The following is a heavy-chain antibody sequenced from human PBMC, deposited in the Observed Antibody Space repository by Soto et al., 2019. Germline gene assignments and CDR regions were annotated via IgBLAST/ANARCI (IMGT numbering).Heavy chain of an antibody. J-gene: IGHJ4*02. Sequence: SVKVSCKASGGTFSSYAISWVRQAPGQGLEWMGGIIPIFGTANYAQKFQGRVTITADESTSTAYMELSSLRSEDTAVYYCARVLRPHDSSGYFVYWGQGTLVTVSS. CDR1: GGTFSSYA. CDR2: IIPIFGTA. CDR3: ARVLRPHDSSGYFVY. V-gene: IGHV1-69*13. D-gene: IGHD3-22*01.